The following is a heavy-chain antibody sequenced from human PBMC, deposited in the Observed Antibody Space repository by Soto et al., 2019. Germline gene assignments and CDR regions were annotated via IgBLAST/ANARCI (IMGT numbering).Heavy chain of an antibody. CDR1: GGSISSSSYY. CDR3: ARDIPFYSSSGGVSGY. Sequence: QLQLQESGPGLVKPSETLSLTCTVSGGSISSSSYYWGWIRQPPGKGLEWIGSIYYSGSTYYNPSLKSRVTISVDTSKNQFSLKLSSVTAADTAVYYCARDIPFYSSSGGVSGYWGQGTLVTVSS. CDR2: IYYSGST. D-gene: IGHD6-6*01. V-gene: IGHV4-39*02. J-gene: IGHJ4*02.